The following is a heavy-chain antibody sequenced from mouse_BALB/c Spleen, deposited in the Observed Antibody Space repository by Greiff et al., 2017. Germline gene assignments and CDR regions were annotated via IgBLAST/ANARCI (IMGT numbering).Heavy chain of an antibody. CDR3: AREGTATSDYYAMDY. J-gene: IGHJ4*01. CDR1: GFNIKDTY. D-gene: IGHD1-2*01. V-gene: IGHV14-3*02. Sequence: EVQLQESGAELVKPGASVKLSCTASGFNIKDTYMHWVKQRPEQGLEWIGRIDPANGNTKYDPKFQGKATITADTSSNTGYLQLSSLTSEDTAVYYCAREGTATSDYYAMDYGGQGASVTVSS. CDR2: IDPANGNT.